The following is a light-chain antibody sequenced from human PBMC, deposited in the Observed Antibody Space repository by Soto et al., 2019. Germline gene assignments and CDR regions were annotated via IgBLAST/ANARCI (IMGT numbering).Light chain of an antibody. CDR2: DAS. CDR3: QQRSNWPLN. V-gene: IGKV3-11*01. J-gene: IGKJ4*01. Sequence: EIVLTQSPATLSLSPGERAALSCRASQSVSSHLAWYQQKPGQAPRLLIYDASNRATGIPARFSGSGSGTDFTLIISSLEPEDLAVYYCQQRSNWPLNFGGGTKVDIK. CDR1: QSVSSH.